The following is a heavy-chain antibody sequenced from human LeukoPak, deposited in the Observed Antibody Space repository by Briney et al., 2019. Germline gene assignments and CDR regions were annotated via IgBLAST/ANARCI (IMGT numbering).Heavy chain of an antibody. D-gene: IGHD6-13*01. Sequence: GGSLRLSCAASGFTFSIYSMNWVRQAPGKGLEWVGHIKNKRDGGTPDYAAPVKGRFTISRDDSKTTVYLQMNSLKTEDTAVYYCTTGYASNWYVWGQGTLVTVSS. CDR2: IKNKRDGGTP. CDR3: TTGYASNWYV. J-gene: IGHJ4*02. V-gene: IGHV3-15*01. CDR1: GFTFSIYS.